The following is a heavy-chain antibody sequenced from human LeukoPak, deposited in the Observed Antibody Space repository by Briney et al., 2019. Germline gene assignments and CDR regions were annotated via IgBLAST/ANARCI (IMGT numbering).Heavy chain of an antibody. CDR2: INPSGGST. CDR1: RYTFTSYY. J-gene: IGHJ4*02. V-gene: IGHV1-46*01. Sequence: GASVKVSCKASRYTFTSYYMHWVRQAPGQGLEWMGIINPSGGSTSYAQKFQGRVTMTRDMSTSTVYMELSSLRSEDTAVYYCAREGLRLGELDDYWGQGTLVTVSS. D-gene: IGHD3-16*01. CDR3: AREGLRLGELDDY.